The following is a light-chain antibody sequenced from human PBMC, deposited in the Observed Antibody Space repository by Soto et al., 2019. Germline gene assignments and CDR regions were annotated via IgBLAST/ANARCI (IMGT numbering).Light chain of an antibody. J-gene: IGKJ4*01. CDR1: QSLLHSNGYNY. CDR3: MQLLHPPLT. V-gene: IGKV2-28*01. CDR2: LAS. Sequence: DVVMTQSPLSLPVTPGEPASISCRSSQSLLHSNGYNYLAWFLQKAGQSPQLLIYLASSRASGVPDRFSGSGSGTDFTREISSVEAEDVGIYYCMQLLHPPLTFGGGTKVDIK.